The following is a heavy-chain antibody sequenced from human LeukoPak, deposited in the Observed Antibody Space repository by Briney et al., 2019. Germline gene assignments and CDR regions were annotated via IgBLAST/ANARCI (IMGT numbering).Heavy chain of an antibody. CDR1: GGSISTNTYY. Sequence: TSETLSLTCIVSGGSISTNTYYWGWIRLPPGKGLEWIGAIHHRGTTYYNPSLRSRVTISVDTSKNQFSLRLTSVTAADTAVYYCARVTYNGYQHFDYWGQGNLVTVS. D-gene: IGHD3-10*01. CDR2: IHHRGTT. J-gene: IGHJ4*02. CDR3: ARVTYNGYQHFDY. V-gene: IGHV4-39*07.